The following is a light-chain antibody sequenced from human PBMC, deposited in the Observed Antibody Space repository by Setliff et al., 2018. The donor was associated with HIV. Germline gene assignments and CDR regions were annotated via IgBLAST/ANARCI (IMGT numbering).Light chain of an antibody. Sequence: QSALAQPASVSGSPGQSITISCPGTSSDVGAYNSVPWYQQHPGKAPKLTIYDVSDRPSGVSNRFSGSKSGNTASLTISGLQAEDEADYYCTSYTSSSTYVFGTGTKVTVL. V-gene: IGLV2-14*03. J-gene: IGLJ1*01. CDR1: SSDVGAYNS. CDR2: DVS. CDR3: TSYTSSSTYV.